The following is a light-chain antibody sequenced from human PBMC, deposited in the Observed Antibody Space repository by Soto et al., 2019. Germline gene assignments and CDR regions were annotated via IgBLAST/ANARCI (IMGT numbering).Light chain of an antibody. CDR1: QSVSSSY. V-gene: IGKV3-20*01. CDR3: QQYGSSPET. Sequence: EIELTQSPGNLSLSPGERATLSCRASQSVSSSYLAWYQQKHGQAPRPLIYGASSRATGIQDRFSGSGSGTDFTLTISRLEPEDFAVYYCQQYGSSPETFGQGTKVEIK. CDR2: GAS. J-gene: IGKJ1*01.